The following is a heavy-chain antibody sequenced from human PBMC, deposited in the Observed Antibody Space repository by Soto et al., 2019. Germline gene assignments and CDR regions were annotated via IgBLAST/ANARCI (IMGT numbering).Heavy chain of an antibody. CDR3: ARTCGSTNDY. D-gene: IGHD2-21*01. J-gene: IGHJ4*02. CDR1: GGSLSSYY. V-gene: IGHV4-59*01. Sequence: SETLSLTCVVSGGSLSSYYWSWIRQPPGKGLEWIGYIYYSGSTNYNPSIKSRVTISVDTSKNQFSLKMSSVTAADTAVYYCARTCGSTNDYWGRGTLVTVS. CDR2: IYYSGST.